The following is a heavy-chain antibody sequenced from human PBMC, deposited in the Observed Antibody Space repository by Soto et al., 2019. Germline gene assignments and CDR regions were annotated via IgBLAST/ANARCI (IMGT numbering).Heavy chain of an antibody. D-gene: IGHD3-10*01. CDR2: IYYSGST. Sequence: SETLSLTCTVSGGSISSYYWSWIRQPPGKGLEWIGYIYYSGSTNYNPSLKSRVTISVDTSKNQFSLKLSSVTAADTAVYYCARVPITMVRGVIRRGYGMDVWGQGTTVTVS. CDR3: ARVPITMVRGVIRRGYGMDV. V-gene: IGHV4-59*01. CDR1: GGSISSYY. J-gene: IGHJ6*02.